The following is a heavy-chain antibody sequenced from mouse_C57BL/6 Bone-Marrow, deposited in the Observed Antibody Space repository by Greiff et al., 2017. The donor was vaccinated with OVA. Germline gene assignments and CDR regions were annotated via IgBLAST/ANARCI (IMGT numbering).Heavy chain of an antibody. J-gene: IGHJ3*01. V-gene: IGHV1-76*01. CDR1: GYTFTDYY. D-gene: IGHD3-2*02. CDR3: ARYEGDSSGYPFAY. CDR2: IYPGSGNT. Sequence: QVQLQQSGAELVRPGASVKLSCKASGYTFTDYYINWVKQRPGQGLEWIARIYPGSGNTYYNEKFKGKATLTAEKSSSTAYMQLSSLTSEDSAVYFCARYEGDSSGYPFAYWGQGTLVTVSA.